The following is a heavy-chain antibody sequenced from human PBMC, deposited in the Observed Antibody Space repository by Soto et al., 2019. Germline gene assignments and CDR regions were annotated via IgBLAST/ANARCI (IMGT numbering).Heavy chain of an antibody. V-gene: IGHV3-7*05. D-gene: IGHD3-22*01. J-gene: IGHJ1*01. Sequence: EVQLVESGGGLVQSGGSLRLSCAASGFTFSSHWMSWVRQAPGKGLEWVANIKEDGSEKYYVDSVKGRFTISRDNAEKSLYLQMSSLRADDTAVYYSASEVYDGSGYRSEDWGQGTLVTVSS. CDR1: GFTFSSHW. CDR2: IKEDGSEK. CDR3: ASEVYDGSGYRSED.